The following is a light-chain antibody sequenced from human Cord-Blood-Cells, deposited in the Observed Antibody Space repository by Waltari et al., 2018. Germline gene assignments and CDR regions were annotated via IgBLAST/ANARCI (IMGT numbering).Light chain of an antibody. CDR1: QGISSY. Sequence: DIQFTQSPSFLSASVGDRVTITCRASQGISSYLAWYQQKTGKAPKVLIYAASTLQSGVPSRFSGSGSGTEFTLTTSSLQPEDFATYYCQQLNSYPFTFGPGTKVDIK. V-gene: IGKV1-9*01. J-gene: IGKJ3*01. CDR2: AAS. CDR3: QQLNSYPFT.